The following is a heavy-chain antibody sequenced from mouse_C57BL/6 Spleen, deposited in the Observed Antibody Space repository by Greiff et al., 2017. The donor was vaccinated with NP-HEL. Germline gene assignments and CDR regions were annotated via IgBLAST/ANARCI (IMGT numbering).Heavy chain of an antibody. D-gene: IGHD2-1*01. J-gene: IGHJ2*01. CDR1: GYTFTDYY. V-gene: IGHV1-26*01. CDR2: INPNNGGT. Sequence: EVQLQQSGPELVKPGASVKISCKASGYTFTDYYMNWVKQSHGKSLEWIGDINPNNGGTSYNQKFKGKATLTVDKSSSTAYMELRSLTSEDSVVYYCARSEGNYENHWGKGTTLTVSS. CDR3: ARSEGNYENH.